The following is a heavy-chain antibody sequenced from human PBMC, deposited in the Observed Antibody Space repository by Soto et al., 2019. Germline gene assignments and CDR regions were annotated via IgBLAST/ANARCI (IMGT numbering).Heavy chain of an antibody. Sequence: QVQLQESGPRLVKPSETLSLTCTVSGGSISNYYWTWIRQPPGKGLEWNGYIYYTGPTTYSPSLKSRVPLSVDTSKIQCPLQLSSVTAADTAVYYCAGPNSVGNTAGAFDIWGPGTIVTVSS. CDR2: IYYTGPT. J-gene: IGHJ3*02. CDR3: AGPNSVGNTAGAFDI. D-gene: IGHD5-18*01. CDR1: GGSISNYY. V-gene: IGHV4-59*01.